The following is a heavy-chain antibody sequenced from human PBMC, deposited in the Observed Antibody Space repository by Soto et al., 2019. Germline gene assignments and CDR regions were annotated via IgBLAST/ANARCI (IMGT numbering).Heavy chain of an antibody. CDR2: INPNSGGT. V-gene: IGHV1-2*04. CDR1: GYTFTGYY. J-gene: IGHJ6*02. CDR3: ASSRITMVPYGMDV. Sequence: ASVKVSCKASGYTFTGYYMHWVRQAPGQGLEWMGWINPNSGGTNYAQKFQGWVTMTRDTSISTAYMELSSLRSEDTAVYYCASSRITMVPYGMDVWGQGTTVTVSS. D-gene: IGHD3-10*01.